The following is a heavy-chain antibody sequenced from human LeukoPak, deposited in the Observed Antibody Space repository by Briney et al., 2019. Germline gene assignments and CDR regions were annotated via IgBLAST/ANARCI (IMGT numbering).Heavy chain of an antibody. CDR1: GGSIGSSDYY. D-gene: IGHD6-19*01. CDR3: ASDTRQQWAFDY. Sequence: PSETLSLTCTVSGGSIGSSDYYWSWIRQHPGKGLEWIGYIYHSGSTDYNPSLKSRVTISVDTSKNQFSLKLSSGTAADTAVDYCASDTRQQWAFDYWVQGTLVTVSS. V-gene: IGHV4-31*03. J-gene: IGHJ4*02. CDR2: IYHSGST.